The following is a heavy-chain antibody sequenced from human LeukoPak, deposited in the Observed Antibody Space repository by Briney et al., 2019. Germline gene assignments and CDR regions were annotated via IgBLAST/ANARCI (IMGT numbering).Heavy chain of an antibody. Sequence: GASVKVSCKASGYTFTGYYMHWVRQAPGQGLEWMGCINPHSGGTNFAQKFQGRVTMTRDTSINTAYMELSRLRSDDTAVYYCARVGLGYSYGYLDYWGQGTLVTVSS. V-gene: IGHV1-2*02. CDR3: ARVGLGYSYGYLDY. J-gene: IGHJ4*02. CDR1: GYTFTGYY. CDR2: INPHSGGT. D-gene: IGHD5-18*01.